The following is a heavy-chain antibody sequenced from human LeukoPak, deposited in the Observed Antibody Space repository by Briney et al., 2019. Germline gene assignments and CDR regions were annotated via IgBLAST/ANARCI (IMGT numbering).Heavy chain of an antibody. CDR1: GFTFSDYY. D-gene: IGHD3-22*01. J-gene: IGHJ6*02. CDR2: ISSSGSTI. CDR3: ARDRRYYDSSGYSYYYYGMDV. Sequence: GGSLRLSCAASGFTFSDYYMSWIRQVPGKGLEWVSYISSSGSTIYYADSVKGRFTISRDNAKNSLYLQMNSLRAEDTAVYYCARDRRYYDSSGYSYYYYGMDVWGQGTTVTVSS. V-gene: IGHV3-11*01.